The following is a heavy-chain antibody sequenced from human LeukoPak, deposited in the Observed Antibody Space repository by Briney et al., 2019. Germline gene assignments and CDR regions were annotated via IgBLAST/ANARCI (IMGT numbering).Heavy chain of an antibody. CDR3: ARDVSAMVTSWFDP. V-gene: IGHV3-30*04. Sequence: GGSLRLSCAASGFTFSSYAMHWVRQAPGKGLEWVAVISYDGSNKYYADSVKGRFTISRDNSKNTLYLQMNSLRAEDTAVYYCARDVSAMVTSWFDPWGQGTLVTASS. J-gene: IGHJ5*02. D-gene: IGHD5-18*01. CDR1: GFTFSSYA. CDR2: ISYDGSNK.